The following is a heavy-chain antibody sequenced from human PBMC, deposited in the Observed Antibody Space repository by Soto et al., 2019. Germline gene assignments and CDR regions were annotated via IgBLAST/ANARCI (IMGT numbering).Heavy chain of an antibody. D-gene: IGHD5-12*01. CDR2: IIPILGIA. CDR1: GGTFSSYT. CDR3: AGDPVVAPGWFDP. Sequence: SVKVSCKASGGTFSSYTISWVRQAPGQGLEWMGRIIPILGIANYAQKFQGRVTITADKSTSTAYMELSSLRSEDTAVYYCAGDPVVAPGWFDPWGQGTLVTVSS. J-gene: IGHJ5*02. V-gene: IGHV1-69*04.